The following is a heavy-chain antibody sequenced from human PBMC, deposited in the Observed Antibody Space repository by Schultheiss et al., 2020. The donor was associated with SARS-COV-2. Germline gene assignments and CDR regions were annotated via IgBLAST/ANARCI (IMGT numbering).Heavy chain of an antibody. CDR2: ISGSGGST. CDR3: AKADSQHIVVVTAPRSAFDI. CDR1: GFTFSSYA. D-gene: IGHD2-21*02. V-gene: IGHV3-23*01. Sequence: GGSLRLSCAASGFTFSSYAMSWVRQAPGKGLEWVSAISGSGGSTYYADSVKGRFTISRDNSKNTLYLQMNSLRAEDTAVYYCAKADSQHIVVVTAPRSAFDIWGQGTMVTVSS. J-gene: IGHJ3*02.